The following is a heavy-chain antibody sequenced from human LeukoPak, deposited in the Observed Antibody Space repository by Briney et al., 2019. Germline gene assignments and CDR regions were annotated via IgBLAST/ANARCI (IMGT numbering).Heavy chain of an antibody. CDR1: RFTFSSYW. D-gene: IGHD3-22*01. J-gene: IGHJ4*02. Sequence: GGSLRLSCTASRFTFSSYWMSWVRQAPGKGLEWVATIRQDGSEKYYVDSVKGRFTIFRDNAKNSLYLQMSSLRADDTAVYYCARDSPTSMIVNGFFASWGLGTQVTVSS. CDR3: ARDSPTSMIVNGFFAS. V-gene: IGHV3-7*01. CDR2: IRQDGSEK.